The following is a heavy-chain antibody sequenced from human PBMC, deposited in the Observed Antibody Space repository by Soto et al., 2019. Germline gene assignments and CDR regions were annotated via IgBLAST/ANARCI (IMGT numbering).Heavy chain of an antibody. D-gene: IGHD2-8*01. V-gene: IGHV3-33*01. CDR2: IWYDGSNK. J-gene: IGHJ3*02. Sequence: GGSLRLSCAASGFTFSSYGMHWVRQAPGKGLEWVAVIWYDGSNKYYADSVKGRFTISRDNSKNTLYLQMNSLRAEDTAVYYCATSRRYCTNGVCPNDAFDIWGQGTMVTVSS. CDR3: ATSRRYCTNGVCPNDAFDI. CDR1: GFTFSSYG.